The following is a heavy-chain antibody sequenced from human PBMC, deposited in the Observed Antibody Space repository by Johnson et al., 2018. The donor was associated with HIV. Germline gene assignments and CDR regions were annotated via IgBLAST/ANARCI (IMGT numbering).Heavy chain of an antibody. Sequence: VQLVESGGGVVQPGRSLRLSCAASGFTFDDYAMHWVRQAPGKGLEWVSGISWNSGSIGYADSVKGRFTISRDNAKNSLYLQMNSLIAEDTALYYCAKDRRSNYGDYESGAFDIWGQGTMVTVSS. J-gene: IGHJ3*02. V-gene: IGHV3-9*01. CDR3: AKDRRSNYGDYESGAFDI. CDR2: ISWNSGSI. D-gene: IGHD4-17*01. CDR1: GFTFDDYA.